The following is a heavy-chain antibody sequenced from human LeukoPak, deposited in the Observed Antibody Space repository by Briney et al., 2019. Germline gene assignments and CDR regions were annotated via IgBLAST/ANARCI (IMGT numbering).Heavy chain of an antibody. CDR3: ARAGYYYDSKRKFDP. CDR1: GGSISSSTFY. CDR2: LYYSGST. D-gene: IGHD3-22*01. J-gene: IGHJ5*02. V-gene: IGHV4-39*01. Sequence: SETLSLTCIVPGGSISSSTFYWGWIRQPPGKGLEWIGSLYYSGSTYYNPSLKSRVTISVDTSKNQFSLKRSSVTAADTAVYYCARAGYYYDSKRKFDPWGQGTLVTVSS.